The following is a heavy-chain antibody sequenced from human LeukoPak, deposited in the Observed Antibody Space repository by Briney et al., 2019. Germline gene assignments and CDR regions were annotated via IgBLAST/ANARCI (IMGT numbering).Heavy chain of an antibody. V-gene: IGHV3-23*01. J-gene: IGHJ6*02. CDR1: GFTFSSYA. CDR3: ARDGAKVRQLGGYYYYGMDV. Sequence: GGSLRLSCAASGFTFSSYAMSWVRQAPGKGLEWVSAISDSGGSTYYADSVKGRFTISRDNAKNSLYLQMNSLKDEDTAVYYCARDGAKVRQLGGYYYYGMDVWAKGPRSPSP. D-gene: IGHD6-13*01. CDR2: ISDSGGST.